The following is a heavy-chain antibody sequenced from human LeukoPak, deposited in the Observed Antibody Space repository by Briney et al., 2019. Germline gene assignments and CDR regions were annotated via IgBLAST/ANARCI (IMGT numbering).Heavy chain of an antibody. CDR3: ARGHKRLGYSSGGSCPLYGMDV. Sequence: SETLSLTCAVYGGSFSGYYWSWIRQPPGKGLEWIGELNHSGSTNYNPSLKSRVTISVDTSKNQLSLKLTSVTAADTAVYYCARGHKRLGYSSGGSCPLYGMDVWGKGTTVTVSS. CDR1: GGSFSGYY. J-gene: IGHJ6*04. V-gene: IGHV4-34*01. D-gene: IGHD2-15*01. CDR2: LNHSGST.